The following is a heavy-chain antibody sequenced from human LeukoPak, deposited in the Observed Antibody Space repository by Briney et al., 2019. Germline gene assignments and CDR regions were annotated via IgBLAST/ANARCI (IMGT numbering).Heavy chain of an antibody. CDR1: GFTFSDYY. J-gene: IGHJ3*02. CDR3: ARRGSGWPLDAFDI. CDR2: ISSSSSYT. D-gene: IGHD6-19*01. Sequence: PGGSLRLSCAASGFTFSDYYMSWIRQAPGKGLEWVSYISSSSSYTNYADSVKGRFTISRHNAKNSLYLQMNSLRAEDTAVYYCARRGSGWPLDAFDIWGQGTMVTVSS. V-gene: IGHV3-11*03.